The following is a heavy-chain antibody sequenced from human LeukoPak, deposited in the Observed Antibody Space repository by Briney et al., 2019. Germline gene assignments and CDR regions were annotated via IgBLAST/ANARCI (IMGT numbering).Heavy chain of an antibody. Sequence: ASVKVSCKASGYTFTGYYIHWVRQAPGQGLEWMGLINPNSGGTKCAQKFQGRVTMTRDTSISTAYMELSRLISDDTAVYYCARAQTYCSGVTCYSDSWGQGTLVTVSS. CDR1: GYTFTGYY. J-gene: IGHJ4*02. CDR2: INPNSGGT. CDR3: ARAQTYCSGVTCYSDS. D-gene: IGHD2-15*01. V-gene: IGHV1-2*02.